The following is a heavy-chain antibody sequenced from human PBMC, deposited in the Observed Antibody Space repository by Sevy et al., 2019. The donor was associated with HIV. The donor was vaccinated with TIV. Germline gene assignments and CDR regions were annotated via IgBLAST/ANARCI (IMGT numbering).Heavy chain of an antibody. D-gene: IGHD4-4*01. J-gene: IGHJ3*02. CDR3: ARDTMTTITTKAFDI. V-gene: IGHV1-69*13. CDR2: IIPIFGTA. CDR1: GDTFSSYA. Sequence: ASVKVSCKASGDTFSSYAISSVRQAPGQGLEWMGGIIPIFGTANYAQKFQGRVTITADESTTTGYMELSSLRSEDTAVYYCARDTMTTITTKAFDIWGQGTMVTVSS.